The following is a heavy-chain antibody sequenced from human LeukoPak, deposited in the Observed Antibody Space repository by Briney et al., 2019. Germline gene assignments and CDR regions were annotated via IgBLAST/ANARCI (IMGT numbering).Heavy chain of an antibody. CDR3: ARGDCSVSGCHGGNWFDP. D-gene: IGHD2-15*01. J-gene: IGHJ5*02. Sequence: ASVTVSCKASGYTFSGYYIHWVRQAPGHGLEWMGWINPSSGGTNFAQSFQGRVTLTRDTSSSTAHMELSRLRSDDTAVYDCARGDCSVSGCHGGNWFDPWGQGTLVTVSS. V-gene: IGHV1-2*02. CDR1: GYTFSGYY. CDR2: INPSSGGT.